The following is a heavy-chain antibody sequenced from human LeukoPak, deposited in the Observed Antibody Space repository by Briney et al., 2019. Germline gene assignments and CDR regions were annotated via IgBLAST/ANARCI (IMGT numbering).Heavy chain of an antibody. D-gene: IGHD3-3*01. CDR3: ARGPLIKFTIFGVVIPFDY. J-gene: IGHJ4*02. CDR1: GGTFSSYA. V-gene: IGHV1-69*04. Sequence: SVKVSCKASGGTFSSYAISWVRQAPGQGLEWMGRIIPILGIANYAQKFQGRVTITADKSTSTAYMELSSLRSEDTAVYYCARGPLIKFTIFGVVIPFDYWGQGTLVTVSS. CDR2: IIPILGIA.